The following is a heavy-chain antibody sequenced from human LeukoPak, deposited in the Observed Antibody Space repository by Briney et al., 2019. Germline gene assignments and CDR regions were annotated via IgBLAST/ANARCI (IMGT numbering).Heavy chain of an antibody. J-gene: IGHJ5*02. D-gene: IGHD3-10*01. CDR1: GDSLSAYY. V-gene: IGHV4-59*01. Sequence: SETLSLTCSVSGDSLSAYYWSWIRQPPVKVLEWIAYIYYSGSTNYNPSLKSRVTISVDTSKNQISLKLSSVTAADTAVYYCAKGGLWFALDPWGQGTLVTVSS. CDR3: AKGGLWFALDP. CDR2: IYYSGST.